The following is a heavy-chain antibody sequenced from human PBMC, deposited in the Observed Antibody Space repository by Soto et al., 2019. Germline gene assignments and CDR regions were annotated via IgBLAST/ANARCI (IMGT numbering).Heavy chain of an antibody. J-gene: IGHJ4*02. CDR2: ISSSSSYI. V-gene: IGHV3-21*01. CDR1: GFTFSSYS. CDR3: ARDLAEKIYGDFAY. Sequence: PGGSLRLCCAASGFTFSSYSMNWVRQAPGKGLEWVSSISSSSSYIYYADSVKGRFTISRDNAKNSLYLQMNSLRAEDTAVYYCARDLAEKIYGDFAYWGQGTLVTVSS. D-gene: IGHD3-10*01.